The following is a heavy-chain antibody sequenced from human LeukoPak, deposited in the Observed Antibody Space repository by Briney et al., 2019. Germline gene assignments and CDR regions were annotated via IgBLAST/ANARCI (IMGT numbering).Heavy chain of an antibody. J-gene: IGHJ1*01. D-gene: IGHD2-15*01. CDR2: IIPIFGTA. V-gene: IGHV1-69*05. CDR1: GGTFSSYA. CDR3: ARASLYCSGGSCYHIAEYFQH. Sequence: GSSVKVSCKASGGTFSSYAISWVRQAPGQGLEWMGSIIPIFGTANYAQRFQGRVTITTDEPTSTAYMELSSLRSEDTAVYYCARASLYCSGGSCYHIAEYFQHWGQGTLVTVSS.